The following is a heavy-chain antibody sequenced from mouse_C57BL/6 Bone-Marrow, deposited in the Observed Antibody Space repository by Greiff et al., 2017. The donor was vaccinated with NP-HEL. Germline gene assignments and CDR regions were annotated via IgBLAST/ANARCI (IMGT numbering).Heavy chain of an antibody. V-gene: IGHV14-4*01. J-gene: IGHJ4*01. Sequence: VQLQQSGAELVRPGASVKLSCTASGFNIKDDYMHWVKQRPEQGLEWIGWIDPENGDTEYASKFQGKATITADTSSNTAYLQLSSLTSEDTAVYYCTLITTVVPYAMDYWGQGTSVTVSS. CDR3: TLITTVVPYAMDY. CDR1: GFNIKDDY. CDR2: IDPENGDT. D-gene: IGHD1-1*01.